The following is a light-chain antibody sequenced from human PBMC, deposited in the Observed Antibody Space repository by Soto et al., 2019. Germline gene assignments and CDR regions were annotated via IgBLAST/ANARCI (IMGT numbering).Light chain of an antibody. V-gene: IGLV2-11*01. CDR3: CSNAGSYPFV. Sequence: QSVLTQPRSVSGSRGQSVTISWTGTSSDVGGYNYVSWYQHHTGKAPKLMIYDVDKRPSGVPGRFSGSKSGNTASLTISGLQAEDEADYYCCSNAGSYPFVFGTGTKVTVL. CDR1: SSDVGGYNY. CDR2: DVD. J-gene: IGLJ1*01.